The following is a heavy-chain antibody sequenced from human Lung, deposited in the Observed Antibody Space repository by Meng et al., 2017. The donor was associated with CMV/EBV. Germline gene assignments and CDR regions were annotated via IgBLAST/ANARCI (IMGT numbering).Heavy chain of an antibody. J-gene: IGHJ4*02. V-gene: IGHV3-23*01. D-gene: IGHD3-10*01. CDR2: ISGSGGST. Sequence: GEXXKISCAASGFTFSSYAMSWVRQAPGKGLEWVSAISGSGGSTYYADSVKGRFTISRDNSKNTLYLQMNSLRAEDTAVYYCAKRLGGLLSSDADLGYWGQGNXVTGAS. CDR3: AKRLGGLLSSDADLGY. CDR1: GFTFSSYA.